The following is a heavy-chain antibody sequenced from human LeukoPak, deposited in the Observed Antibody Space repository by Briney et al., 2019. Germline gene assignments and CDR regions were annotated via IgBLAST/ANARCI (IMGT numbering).Heavy chain of an antibody. CDR3: AKQGGLLLWFGELSGWFDP. CDR1: GGSFSGYY. D-gene: IGHD3-10*01. CDR2: INHSGST. J-gene: IGHJ5*02. V-gene: IGHV4-34*01. Sequence: SETLSLTCAVYGGSFSGYYWSWIRQPPGKGLEWIGEINHSGSTNYNPSLKSRVTISVDTSKNQFSLKLSSVTAADTAVYYCAKQGGLLLWFGELSGWFDPWGQGTLVTVSS.